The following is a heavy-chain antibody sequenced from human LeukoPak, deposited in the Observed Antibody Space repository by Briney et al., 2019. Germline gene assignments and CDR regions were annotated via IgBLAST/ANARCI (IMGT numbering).Heavy chain of an antibody. CDR3: ARESHSTVAGTGGYYYYMDV. D-gene: IGHD6-19*01. CDR2: INPSGGST. CDR1: GYTFTSYY. V-gene: IGHV1-46*01. J-gene: IGHJ6*03. Sequence: ASVKVSCKASGYTFTSYYMHWVRQAPGQGLEWMGIINPSGGSTSYAQKFQGRVTMTRDMSTSTVYMELSSLRSDDTAVYYCARESHSTVAGTGGYYYYMDVWGKGTTVTVSS.